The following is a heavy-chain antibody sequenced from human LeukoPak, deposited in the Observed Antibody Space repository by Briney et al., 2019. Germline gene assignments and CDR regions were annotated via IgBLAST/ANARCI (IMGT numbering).Heavy chain of an antibody. V-gene: IGHV4-59*01. CDR3: ARAKYCGGDCHTREFDY. D-gene: IGHD2-21*01. CDR2: IYYSGST. CDR1: GGPISSYY. Sequence: PSETLSLTCTVSGGPISSYYWSWIRQSPGKGLEWIGYIYYSGSTNYNPSLKSRVTISVDTSKNQFSLKLSSVTAADTAVYYCARAKYCGGDCHTREFDYWGQGTLVTVSS. J-gene: IGHJ4*02.